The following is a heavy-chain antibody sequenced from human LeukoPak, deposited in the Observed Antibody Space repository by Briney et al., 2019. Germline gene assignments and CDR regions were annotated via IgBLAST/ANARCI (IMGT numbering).Heavy chain of an antibody. D-gene: IGHD1-26*01. CDR3: ARDPPRDSGGGNYRSLFDY. J-gene: IGHJ4*02. V-gene: IGHV1-46*01. CDR1: GYTFTDYD. CDR2: IYPSGGST. Sequence: ASVKVSCKASGYTFTDYDVHWVRQAPGQGLEWMGIIYPSGGSTSYAQKFQGRVTMTRDKSTSTVYMQLSSLRSEDTAMYYCARDPPRDSGGGNYRSLFDYWGQGTLVTVSS.